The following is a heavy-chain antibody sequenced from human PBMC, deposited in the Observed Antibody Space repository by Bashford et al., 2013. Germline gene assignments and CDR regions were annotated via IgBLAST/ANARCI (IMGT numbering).Heavy chain of an antibody. Sequence: SETLSLTCTVSGGSINSSSYYWGWIRQPPGKGLEWIGSIYYSGSTYYNPSLKSRVTISVDTSKNQFSLKLSSVTAADTAVYYCASFSSWYGSFDYWGQGTLVTVSS. CDR2: IYYSGST. V-gene: IGHV4-39*01. CDR3: ASFSSWYGSFDY. CDR1: GGSINSSSYY. D-gene: IGHD6-13*01. J-gene: IGHJ4*02.